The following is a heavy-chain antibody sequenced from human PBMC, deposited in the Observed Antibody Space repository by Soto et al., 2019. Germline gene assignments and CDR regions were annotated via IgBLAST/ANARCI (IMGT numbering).Heavy chain of an antibody. D-gene: IGHD1-7*01. CDR1: GFTFSSYW. CDR3: ARERNYTPGGAFDI. V-gene: IGHV3-7*01. Sequence: GGSLRLSCAASGFTFSSYWMSWVRQAPGKGLEWVANIKQDGSEKYYVDSVKGRFTISRDNAKNSLYLQMNSLRAEDTAVYYCARERNYTPGGAFDIWGQGTMVTVSS. J-gene: IGHJ3*02. CDR2: IKQDGSEK.